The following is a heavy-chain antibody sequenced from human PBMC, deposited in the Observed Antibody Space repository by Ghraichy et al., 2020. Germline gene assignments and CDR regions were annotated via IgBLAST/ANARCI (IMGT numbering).Heavy chain of an antibody. CDR1: GFRFHKYS. V-gene: IGHV3-43*01. D-gene: IGHD6-19*01. Sequence: GGSLRLSCAASGFRFHKYSMHWVRQAPGKGLEWVSLIRGDGSKTYSADSVKGRFSISRDNSRNSLFLQMYSLRTEDSAFYYCVKEHDSGWPNFDSWGQVTLVSVSS. CDR3: VKEHDSGWPNFDS. CDR2: IRGDGSKT. J-gene: IGHJ4*02.